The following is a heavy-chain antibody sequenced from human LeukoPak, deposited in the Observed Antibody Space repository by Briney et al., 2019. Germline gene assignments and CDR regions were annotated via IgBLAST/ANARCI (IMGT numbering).Heavy chain of an antibody. Sequence: PSETLSLTCAVYGGSCTGYYWSWIRQPPGKGLEWIGEINHSGSTNYNPSLKSRVTISVDTSKNQFSLKLSSVTAADTAVYYSAREKVDTMVRGVIYYMDVWGKGTTVTVSS. V-gene: IGHV4-34*01. D-gene: IGHD3-10*01. J-gene: IGHJ6*03. CDR3: AREKVDTMVRGVIYYMDV. CDR1: GGSCTGYY. CDR2: INHSGST.